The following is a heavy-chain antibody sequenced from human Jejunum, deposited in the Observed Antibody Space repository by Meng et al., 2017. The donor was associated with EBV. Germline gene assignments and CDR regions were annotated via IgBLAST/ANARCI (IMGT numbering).Heavy chain of an antibody. J-gene: IGHJ4*02. V-gene: IGHV6-1*01. D-gene: IGHD6-6*01. CDR3: ARDGPKSLSSFDY. CDR1: GDSVSSDGAA. Sequence: QVQLQQSGPGLVKPSQTLPRTCAISGDSVSSDGAAWNWIRQSPSRGLEWLGRTFYRSRWFYDYAPSVKSRITINSDTSKNQFSLHLDSVTPEDTAVYYCARDGPKSLSSFDYWGQGTLVTVSS. CDR2: TFYRSRWFY.